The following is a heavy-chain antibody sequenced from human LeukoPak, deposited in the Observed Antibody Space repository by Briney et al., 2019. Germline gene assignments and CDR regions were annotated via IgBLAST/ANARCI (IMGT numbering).Heavy chain of an antibody. Sequence: GGSLRLSCAASGFTFNTYAMSWVRQAPWERLQWVSGISDSGGNTYYADSVRGRFTISRDSSKNTLYLQMNSLRAEDTAVYYCARHRSSWLIDYWGQGTLVTVSS. CDR2: ISDSGGNT. J-gene: IGHJ4*02. V-gene: IGHV3-23*01. CDR1: GFTFNTYA. D-gene: IGHD6-6*01. CDR3: ARHRSSWLIDY.